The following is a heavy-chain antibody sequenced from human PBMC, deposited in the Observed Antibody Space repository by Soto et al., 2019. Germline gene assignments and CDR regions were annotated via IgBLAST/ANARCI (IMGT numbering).Heavy chain of an antibody. CDR1: GLNFASYA. CDR3: AKYISAATRYFDL. J-gene: IGHJ2*01. Sequence: VQLLESGGGLVQSGGSLRLSCAASGLNFASYAMTWIRQAPGKGLEWVSATSGDAANTQYADSVKGRFTMSRDNSKNTLYLQMNSLRAEDTAVYFCAKYISAATRYFDLWGSGTLVTVSS. D-gene: IGHD6-13*01. V-gene: IGHV3-23*01. CDR2: TSGDAANT.